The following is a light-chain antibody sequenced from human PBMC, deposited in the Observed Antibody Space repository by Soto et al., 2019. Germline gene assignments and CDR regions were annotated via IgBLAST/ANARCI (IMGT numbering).Light chain of an antibody. V-gene: IGKV3-20*01. CDR3: QQAKSFPLT. CDR2: GAS. J-gene: IGKJ4*01. Sequence: EVVLTQSPGTLSLSPGERATLSCRASQTVTSNYLAWYQQKPGQAPRLLIYGASSRATDIPHRFSGSGSGTDFTLTISRLEPEDFATYYCQQAKSFPLTFGGGTTVDIK. CDR1: QTVTSNY.